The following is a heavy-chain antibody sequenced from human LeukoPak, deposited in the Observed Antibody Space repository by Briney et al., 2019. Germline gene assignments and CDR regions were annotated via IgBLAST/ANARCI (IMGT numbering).Heavy chain of an antibody. V-gene: IGHV4-59*12. Sequence: SETLSLTSAVSGGSLSSYYWSWIRQPPGAGLGWIGYIYYSGSTNYNPSLKSRVTISVDTSKNQFSLKLSSVTAADTAVYYCARGGYDDSSGYYPGGFDYWGQGTLVTVSS. CDR2: IYYSGST. J-gene: IGHJ4*02. CDR3: ARGGYDDSSGYYPGGFDY. D-gene: IGHD3-22*01. CDR1: GGSLSSYY.